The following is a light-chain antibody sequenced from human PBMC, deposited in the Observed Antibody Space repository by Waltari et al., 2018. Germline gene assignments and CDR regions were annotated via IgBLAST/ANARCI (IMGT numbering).Light chain of an antibody. Sequence: DVVMTQSPLSLPVTLGQPASISCRSSQSLVYSDGNIYLNWFQQRPGQSPRRLIYKVSRRDSGVPDRFSGSGSGTDFTLRISRVEAEDVGLYFCMQGTNWPWTFGQGTKVEIK. V-gene: IGKV2-30*01. J-gene: IGKJ1*01. CDR1: QSLVYSDGNIY. CDR2: KVS. CDR3: MQGTNWPWT.